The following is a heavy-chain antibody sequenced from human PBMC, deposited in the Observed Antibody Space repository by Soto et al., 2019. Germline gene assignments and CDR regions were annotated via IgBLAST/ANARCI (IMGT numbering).Heavy chain of an antibody. Sequence: KPSETLSLTCTVSGGSISSYYWSWIRQPPGKGLEWIGYIYYSGSTNYNPSLKSRVTISVDTSKNQFSLKLSSVTAADTAVYYCARNYYDSSGYYYNWFDPWGQGTLVTVS. CDR2: IYYSGST. V-gene: IGHV4-59*01. J-gene: IGHJ5*02. CDR1: GGSISSYY. D-gene: IGHD3-22*01. CDR3: ARNYYDSSGYYYNWFDP.